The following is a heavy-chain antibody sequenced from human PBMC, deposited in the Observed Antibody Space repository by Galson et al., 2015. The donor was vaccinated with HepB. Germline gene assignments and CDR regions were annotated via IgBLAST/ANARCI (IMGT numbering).Heavy chain of an antibody. J-gene: IGHJ4*02. CDR1: GGSITGDYY. CDR2: IYYSGST. Sequence: LSLTCTVSGGSITGDYYWSWIRQPPGKGLEWIGYIYYSGSTYYNPSLESRVTISVDTSKNQFSLRLTSVTAADTAVYYCARDFWSGYLDYWGQGSLVIVSS. D-gene: IGHD3-3*01. V-gene: IGHV4-30-4*01. CDR3: ARDFWSGYLDY.